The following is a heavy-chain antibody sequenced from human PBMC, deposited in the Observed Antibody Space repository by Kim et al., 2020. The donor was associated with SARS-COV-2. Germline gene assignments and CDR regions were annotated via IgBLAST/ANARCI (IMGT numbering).Heavy chain of an antibody. Sequence: SETLSLTCAVYGGSFSGYYWSWVRQPPGKGLEWIGEINHSGSTNYKPSLKSRVTISVDTSKNQFSLKLSSVTAADTAVYYCARSPYYYGSGYNWFDPWGQGTLVTVSS. CDR2: INHSGST. D-gene: IGHD3-10*01. CDR3: ARSPYYYGSGYNWFDP. CDR1: GGSFSGYY. J-gene: IGHJ5*02. V-gene: IGHV4-34*01.